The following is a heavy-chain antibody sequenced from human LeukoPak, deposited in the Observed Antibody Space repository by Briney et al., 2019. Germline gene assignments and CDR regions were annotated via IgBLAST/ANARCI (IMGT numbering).Heavy chain of an antibody. CDR1: GGSTSSYY. CDR3: ARGGSGWVPAY. Sequence: SETLSLTCTVSGGSTSSYYWSWIRQPPGRGLEWIGYIYNSGSTNYNPSLKSRVTISVDTSKNQFSLNLSSVTAAGTAVYYCARGGSGWVPAYWGQGTLVTVSS. CDR2: IYNSGST. D-gene: IGHD6-19*01. J-gene: IGHJ4*02. V-gene: IGHV4-59*01.